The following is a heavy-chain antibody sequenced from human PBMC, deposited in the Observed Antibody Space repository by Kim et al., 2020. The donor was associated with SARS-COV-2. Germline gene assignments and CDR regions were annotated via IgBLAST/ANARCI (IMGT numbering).Heavy chain of an antibody. CDR3: ARHDYGNWFDP. D-gene: IGHD4-17*01. J-gene: IGHJ5*02. CDR2: T. V-gene: IGHV5-10-1*01. Sequence: TNTSPSFQGHVTIAADKSISTAYLQWSSLKASDTAMYYCARHDYGNWFDPWGQGTLVTVSS.